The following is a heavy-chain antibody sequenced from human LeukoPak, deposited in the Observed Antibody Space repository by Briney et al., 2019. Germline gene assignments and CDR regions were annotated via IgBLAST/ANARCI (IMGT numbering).Heavy chain of an antibody. V-gene: IGHV1-18*01. CDR1: GYTFSNYG. J-gene: IGHJ4*02. CDR3: VRLTAYSGYVLMGFEY. CDR2: ISAYSGKT. Sequence: ASVKVSCKASGYTFSNYGIAWVRQAPGQGLEWMGWISAYSGKTNSAQKLQGRVTFTTDTSTSTAYMELRSLRFDDTAVYYCVRLTAYSGYVLMGFEYWGQGTLVTVSS. D-gene: IGHD5-12*01.